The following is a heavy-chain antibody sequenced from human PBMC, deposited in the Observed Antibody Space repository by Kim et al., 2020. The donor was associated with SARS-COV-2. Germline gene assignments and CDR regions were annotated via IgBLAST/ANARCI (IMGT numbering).Heavy chain of an antibody. CDR1: GGSISSGGYS. V-gene: IGHV4-30-2*01. CDR3: ARYCITIFGGKNWFDP. Sequence: SETLSLTCAVSGGSISSGGYSWSWIRQPPGKGLEWIGYIYHSGSTYYNTSLKSRVTISVDRSKNQFSLKLSSVTAADTAVYYCARYCITIFGGKNWFDPWGQGTLVTVSS. D-gene: IGHD3-3*01. J-gene: IGHJ5*02. CDR2: IYHSGST.